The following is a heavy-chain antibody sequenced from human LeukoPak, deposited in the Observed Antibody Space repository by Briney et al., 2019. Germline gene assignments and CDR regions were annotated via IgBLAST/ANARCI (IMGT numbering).Heavy chain of an antibody. CDR1: GFTFSSYG. Sequence: GGSLRLSCAASGFTFSSYGMHWVRQAPGKGLEWVAVIWYDGSNKYYADSVKGRFTISRDNSKNTLYLQMNSLRAEDTAVYYCARDSARYCSSTSCMYYFDYWGQGTLVTVSS. CDR3: ARDSARYCSSTSCMYYFDY. D-gene: IGHD2-2*01. J-gene: IGHJ4*02. V-gene: IGHV3-33*01. CDR2: IWYDGSNK.